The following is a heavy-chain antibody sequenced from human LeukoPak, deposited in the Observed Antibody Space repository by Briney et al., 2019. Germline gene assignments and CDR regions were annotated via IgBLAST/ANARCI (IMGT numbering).Heavy chain of an antibody. CDR2: ISYDGNNE. Sequence: GGSLRLSCAASGFTFSTYTMHRVRQTPDKRLEWVAAISYDGNNENYAESVKGRFTVSRDNSKNTLYLQMSSLSAEDTAMYYCARDQDGDWGQGTLVTVSS. D-gene: IGHD2-15*01. CDR1: GFTFSTYT. J-gene: IGHJ4*02. CDR3: ARDQDGD. V-gene: IGHV3-30*04.